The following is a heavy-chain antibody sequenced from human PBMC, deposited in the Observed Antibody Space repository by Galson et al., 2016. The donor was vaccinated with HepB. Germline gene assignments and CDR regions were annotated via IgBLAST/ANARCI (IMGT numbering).Heavy chain of an antibody. J-gene: IGHJ3*02. D-gene: IGHD3-10*01. V-gene: IGHV4-4*02. CDR1: GGSISSSNW. CDR2: IYHSGST. CDR3: ARLSMVRGVTTPDGFDM. Sequence: SENLSLTCAVSGGSISSSNWWSWVRQPPGKGLEWIGEIYHSGSTNYNPSLMSRVTISVDKSKNQFSLKLSSVTAADTAVYYCARLSMVRGVTTPDGFDMWGQGAMVTVSS.